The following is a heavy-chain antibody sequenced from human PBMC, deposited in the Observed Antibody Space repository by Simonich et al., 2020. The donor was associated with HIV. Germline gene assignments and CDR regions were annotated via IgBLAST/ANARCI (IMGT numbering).Heavy chain of an antibody. V-gene: IGHV4-34*01. CDR1: GGSFSGYY. Sequence: QVQLQQWGAGLLKPSETLSLTCAVYGGSFSGYYWSWIRQPPGKGLEWIGESKHSGRTNDNPSLKSRVTISVDTSKNQFSLKLSSVTAADTAVYSCAGSPEYDPSKIAAAALLRGAAFDIWGQGTMVTVSP. CDR2: SKHSGRT. J-gene: IGHJ3*02. D-gene: IGHD6-13*01. CDR3: AGSPEYDPSKIAAAALLRGAAFDI.